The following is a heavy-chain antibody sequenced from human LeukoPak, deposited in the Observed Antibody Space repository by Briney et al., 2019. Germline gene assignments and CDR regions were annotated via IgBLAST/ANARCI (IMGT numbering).Heavy chain of an antibody. Sequence: PSETLSLTCVVYGGSFSDYYCTCVRQPPGNGLEWIGEINHSGATKYNPSLKSRVTISIDTSNNQFSLKLNSVTAADTAVYYCARGEGTLAGRRWPYSFYYYVDVWGKGTTVTVSS. V-gene: IGHV4-34*01. CDR1: GGSFSDYY. J-gene: IGHJ6*03. CDR2: INHSGAT. CDR3: ARGEGTLAGRRWPYSFYYYVDV. D-gene: IGHD6-19*01.